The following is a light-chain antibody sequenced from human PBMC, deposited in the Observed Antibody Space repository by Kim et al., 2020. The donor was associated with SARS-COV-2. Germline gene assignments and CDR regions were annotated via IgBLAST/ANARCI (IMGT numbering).Light chain of an antibody. V-gene: IGKV3-15*01. CDR2: GAS. Sequence: EVMMTQSPATLSVSPGERATLSCRASQSVRSNLAWYQQKPGQAPRLLIHGASTSATGISARFSGSGSGTEFTLTISSLQSEDFAIYYCQQYNNWPRTFGQGTKVEIK. CDR1: QSVRSN. CDR3: QQYNNWPRT. J-gene: IGKJ1*01.